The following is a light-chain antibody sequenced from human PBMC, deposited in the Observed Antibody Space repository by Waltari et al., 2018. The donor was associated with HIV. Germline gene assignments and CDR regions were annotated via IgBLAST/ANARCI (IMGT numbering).Light chain of an antibody. V-gene: IGKV3-20*01. CDR3: QQYGSSPPIT. CDR1: QSLSSSY. J-gene: IGKJ3*01. Sequence: EIVLTQFPGTLSLSPGERATLSCRASQSLSSSYLAWYQQKPGKAPRLLIYGASSRATGIPDRFSGSGSGTDFTLTISRLEPEDFAVYYCQQYGSSPPITFGPGTKVDIK. CDR2: GAS.